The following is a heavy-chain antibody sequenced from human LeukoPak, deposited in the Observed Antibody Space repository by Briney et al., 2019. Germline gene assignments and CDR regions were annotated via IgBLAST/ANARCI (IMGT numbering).Heavy chain of an antibody. CDR1: GFTFSSYG. V-gene: IGHV3-23*01. CDR2: ISGSGGST. J-gene: IGHJ4*02. D-gene: IGHD3/OR15-3a*01. CDR3: AKGQVGLVYYFDY. Sequence: GGSLRLSCAASGFTFSSYGMSWVRQAPGKGLEWASAISGSGGSTYYADSVKGRFTISRDNSKNTLYLQMNSLRAEDTAVYYCAKGQVGLVYYFDYWGQGTLVTVSS.